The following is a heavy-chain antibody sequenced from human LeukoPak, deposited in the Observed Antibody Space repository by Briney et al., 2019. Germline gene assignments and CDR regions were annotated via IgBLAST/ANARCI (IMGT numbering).Heavy chain of an antibody. Sequence: GGSLRLSCAASGFTFSIYAMSWVRQSPGKGLEWVSSIAAGGTTTYYEDSVKGRFTISRDNSKSTLYLQMNSLSAEDTALYYCAKLYGDYKHAFPLWGQGTMVTVSS. J-gene: IGHJ3*01. CDR3: AKLYGDYKHAFPL. CDR1: GFTFSIYA. D-gene: IGHD4-17*01. V-gene: IGHV3-23*01. CDR2: IAAGGTTT.